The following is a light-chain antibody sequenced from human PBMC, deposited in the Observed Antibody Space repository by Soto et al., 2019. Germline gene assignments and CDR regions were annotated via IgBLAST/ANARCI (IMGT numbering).Light chain of an antibody. CDR3: QQYNSYST. J-gene: IGKJ1*01. CDR1: QRISNW. V-gene: IGKV1-5*01. CDR2: DVS. Sequence: DIQMTQSPSTLSASVGDRVTITCRASQRISNWLAWYQQKPGKAPKLLIYDVSSLESGVPSRFSGSGSGTEFTLTISSLQPDDFATYYCQQYNSYSTFGQGTKVDI.